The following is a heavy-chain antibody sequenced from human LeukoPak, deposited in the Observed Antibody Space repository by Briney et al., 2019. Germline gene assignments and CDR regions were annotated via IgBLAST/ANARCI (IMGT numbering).Heavy chain of an antibody. D-gene: IGHD5-18*01. Sequence: GGSLRLSCAASEFTFSAYAMTWVRQAPGKGLEWILTISGRPSSTFYANSVEGRFTISRDNSKNTRYLQMNSLTAEDTAVYYCAKEGGYSYGALYYFYYMDVWGKGTTVTVSS. CDR2: ISGRPSST. CDR1: EFTFSAYA. J-gene: IGHJ6*03. CDR3: AKEGGYSYGALYYFYYMDV. V-gene: IGHV3-23*01.